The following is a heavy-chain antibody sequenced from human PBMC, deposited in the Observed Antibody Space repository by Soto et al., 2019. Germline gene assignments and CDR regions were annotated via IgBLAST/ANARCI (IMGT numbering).Heavy chain of an antibody. J-gene: IGHJ6*02. V-gene: IGHV1-2*04. D-gene: IGHD6-19*01. CDR3: ARAGSYSSGWYSYYAMDV. CDR2: INPNSGGT. Sequence: PSVKVSCKASGYTFTGYYMHWVRQAPGQGLEWMGWINPNSGGTNYAQKFQGWVTMTRDTSISTAYMELSRLRSDDTAVYYCARAGSYSSGWYSYYAMDVWGQGTTVTVSS. CDR1: GYTFTGYY.